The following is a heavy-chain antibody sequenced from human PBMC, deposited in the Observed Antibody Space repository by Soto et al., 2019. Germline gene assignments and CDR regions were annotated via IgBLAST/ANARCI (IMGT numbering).Heavy chain of an antibody. CDR3: ARTSWFGELSFDY. D-gene: IGHD3-10*01. CDR2: ILNSGRA. V-gene: IGHV4-30-4*01. J-gene: IGHJ4*02. CDR1: GGSISSGDNY. Sequence: PSETLSLTCSVSGGSISSGDNYWSWIRQPPGKDLECIGYILNSGRAHYTPSLRSRLAISVDTSRNQFSLKLSSVTAADTAVYYCARTSWFGELSFDYWGLGTLVTVSS.